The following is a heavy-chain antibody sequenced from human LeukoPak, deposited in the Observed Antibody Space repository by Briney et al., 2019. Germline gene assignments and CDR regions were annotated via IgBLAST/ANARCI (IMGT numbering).Heavy chain of an antibody. CDR2: ISGSGGST. CDR1: GFTFSSYA. Sequence: GGSLRLSCAASGFTFSSYAMSWVRQAPGKGLEWVSAISGSGGSTYYADSVKGRFTISRDNSKNTLYLQMNSLRAEDTAVYYCARDNWRDYYDILTGYYLNWFDPWGQGTLVTVSS. D-gene: IGHD3-9*01. CDR3: ARDNWRDYYDILTGYYLNWFDP. V-gene: IGHV3-23*01. J-gene: IGHJ5*02.